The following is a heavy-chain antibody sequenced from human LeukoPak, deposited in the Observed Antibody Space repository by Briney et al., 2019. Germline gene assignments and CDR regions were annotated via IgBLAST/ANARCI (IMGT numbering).Heavy chain of an antibody. V-gene: IGHV3-74*01. CDR1: AFTFNTYW. D-gene: IGHD3-9*01. Sequence: GGSLRLSCAASAFTFNTYWMHWVRQVPGRGLEWVSRINGDESSTNYADSVKGRFTISRDNAEKSLFLQMNSLRAEDTAIHYCARSRDWYADYWGQGSLVTVSS. CDR2: INGDESST. J-gene: IGHJ4*02. CDR3: ARSRDWYADY.